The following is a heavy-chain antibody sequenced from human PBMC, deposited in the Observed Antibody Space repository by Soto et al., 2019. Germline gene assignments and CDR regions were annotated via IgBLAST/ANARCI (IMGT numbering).Heavy chain of an antibody. CDR3: ASGKFAAQYYYYGMDV. Sequence: VESLKISCKGSGYSFTSYCIGWVRQIPWKGLAWMGIIYPVDSDTRYSPSFQGQVTISADKSISTAYLQWSSLKASDTAMYYCASGKFAAQYYYYGMDVWGQGTTVTASS. V-gene: IGHV5-51*01. CDR1: GYSFTSYC. D-gene: IGHD3-16*01. J-gene: IGHJ6*01. CDR2: IYPVDSDT.